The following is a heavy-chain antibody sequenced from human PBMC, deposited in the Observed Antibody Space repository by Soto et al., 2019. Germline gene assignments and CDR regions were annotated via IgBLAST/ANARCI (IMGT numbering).Heavy chain of an antibody. CDR1: GYTFTSYG. D-gene: IGHD1-26*01. Sequence: QVQLVQSGAEVKKPGASVKVSCKASGYTFTSYGISWVRQAPGQGLEWMGRISAYNGNTNYAQKLQGRVTMTTDTSRSTAAMELRSLRSDDTAVYYGARVVGALGIWFDHWGQGTLVTVAS. V-gene: IGHV1-18*01. CDR3: ARVVGALGIWFDH. CDR2: ISAYNGNT. J-gene: IGHJ5*02.